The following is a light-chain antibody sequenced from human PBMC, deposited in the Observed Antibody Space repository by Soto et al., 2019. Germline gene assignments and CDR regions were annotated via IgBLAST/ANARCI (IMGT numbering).Light chain of an antibody. J-gene: IGKJ5*01. Sequence: DIQMTQSPYSLSASIGDRVILTCQASQDIANSLNCYQHKQGKAPKLLIYDAANLEMVVPARFSGRGSGTDFSFTISSLQPEDIATDYCQQYENLPPTFGQGTRLEIK. V-gene: IGKV1-33*01. CDR3: QQYENLPPT. CDR1: QDIANS. CDR2: DAA.